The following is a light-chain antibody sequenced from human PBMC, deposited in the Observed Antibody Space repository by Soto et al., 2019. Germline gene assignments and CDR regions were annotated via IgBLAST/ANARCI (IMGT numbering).Light chain of an antibody. CDR1: QSVLYTAINKNY. V-gene: IGKV4-1*01. CDR2: WAS. J-gene: IGKJ5*01. CDR3: QQYFTTPIT. Sequence: DTVMTPSTDSLTVSLGERATINCKSSQSVLYTAINKNYLGWYQQKPGQPPKLLIYWASTRASGVPDRFIGSASGTDFTLTISSLQPEDAAVYYCQQYFTTPITFGQGTRLEI.